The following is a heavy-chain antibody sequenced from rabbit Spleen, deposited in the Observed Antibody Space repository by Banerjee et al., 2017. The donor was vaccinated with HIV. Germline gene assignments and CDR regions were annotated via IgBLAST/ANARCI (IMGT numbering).Heavy chain of an antibody. CDR1: GFSFSSSGY. V-gene: IGHV1S40*01. CDR3: ARDLADVIGWNLDL. Sequence: QSLEESGGDLVKPGASLTLTCTASGFSFSSSGYMCWVRQAPGEGLEWIGCMNTVSGNTVYATWAKGRFPISRTSSTTVALQMTSLTAADTATYFCARDLADVIGWNLDLWGPGTLVTVS. D-gene: IGHD1-1*01. J-gene: IGHJ4*01. CDR2: MNTVSGNT.